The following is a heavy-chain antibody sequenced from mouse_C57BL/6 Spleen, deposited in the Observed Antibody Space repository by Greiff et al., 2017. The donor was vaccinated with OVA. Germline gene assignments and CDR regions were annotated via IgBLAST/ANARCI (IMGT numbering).Heavy chain of an antibody. CDR1: GYTFTSYW. V-gene: IGHV1-50*01. CDR3: ERERTY. CDR2: IDPSDSYT. J-gene: IGHJ2*01. Sequence: QVQLQQPGAELVKPGASVKLSCKASGYTFTSYWMQWVKQRPGQGLEWIGEIDPSDSYTNYNQKFKGKATFTVDTSSSTAYMQLSSLTSEDSAIYYCERERTYWGQGATLTVSS.